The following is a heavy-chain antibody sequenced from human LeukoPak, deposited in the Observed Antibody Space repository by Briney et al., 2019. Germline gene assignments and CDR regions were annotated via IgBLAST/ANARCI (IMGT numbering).Heavy chain of an antibody. CDR2: IYYSGST. Sequence: SETLSLTCTVSGGSISSSSYYWGWIRQPPGKGLEWIGSIYYSGSTYYNPSLKSRVTISVDTSKNQFSLKLSSVTAADTAVYYCARDPPYSPWGQGTLVTVSS. V-gene: IGHV4-39*07. CDR1: GGSISSSSYY. J-gene: IGHJ5*02. CDR3: ARDPPYSP. D-gene: IGHD3-16*01.